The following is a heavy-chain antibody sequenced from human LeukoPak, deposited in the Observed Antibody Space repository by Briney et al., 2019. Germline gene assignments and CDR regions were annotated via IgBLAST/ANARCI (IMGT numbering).Heavy chain of an antibody. CDR3: ARRVGYCSSTSCYWWFDP. CDR1: GFTFSSYW. V-gene: IGHV3-74*01. Sequence: PGGSLRLSCAASGFTFSSYWMHWVRRAPGKGLVWVSRFNSDGSSTSYADSVKGRFTISRDNAKNTLYLQMNSLRAEDTAVYYCARRVGYCSSTSCYWWFDPWGQGTLVTVSS. CDR2: FNSDGSST. D-gene: IGHD2-2*01. J-gene: IGHJ5*02.